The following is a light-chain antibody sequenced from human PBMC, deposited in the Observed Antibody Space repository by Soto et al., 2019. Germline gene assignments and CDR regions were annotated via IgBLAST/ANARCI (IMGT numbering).Light chain of an antibody. CDR1: QSLVYSDGYSY. CDR3: MEALQFPYT. J-gene: IGKJ5*01. V-gene: IGKV2-28*01. Sequence: EIVMTQSPLSLPVTAGEPASISCRSSQSLVYSDGYSYLDWYLQKPGQTPQLLIYVTSNRASGVADRFSGSGSGTDFTLKISRVEAEDVGVYYCMEALQFPYTFGQGTRLEIK. CDR2: VTS.